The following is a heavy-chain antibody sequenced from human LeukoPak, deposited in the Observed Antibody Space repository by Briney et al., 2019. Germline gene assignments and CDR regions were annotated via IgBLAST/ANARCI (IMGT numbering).Heavy chain of an antibody. J-gene: IGHJ3*02. D-gene: IGHD3-22*01. CDR3: ARDPYYYESSGYFFVAFDI. CDR1: GFTFDAYA. CDR2: INWNGGRT. Sequence: GGSLRLSCAASGFTFDAYAMSWVRQAPGKGLERVSGINWNGGRTGYADSVKGRFTISRDNAKNSLHLQVNSLRAEDTAVYYCARDPYYYESSGYFFVAFDIWGQGTMVTVSS. V-gene: IGHV3-20*04.